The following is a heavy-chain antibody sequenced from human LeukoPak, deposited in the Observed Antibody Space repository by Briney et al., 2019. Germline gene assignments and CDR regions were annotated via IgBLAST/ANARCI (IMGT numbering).Heavy chain of an antibody. CDR3: AKLPMTTVTTSDY. J-gene: IGHJ4*02. CDR1: GFTVSSNY. V-gene: IGHV3-66*04. Sequence: GGSLRLSCAASGFTVSSNYMSWVRQAPGKGLEWVSVIYSGGSTYYADSVKGRFTISRDNSKNTLYLQMNSLRAEDTAVYYCAKLPMTTVTTSDYWGQGTLVTVSS. D-gene: IGHD4-17*01. CDR2: IYSGGST.